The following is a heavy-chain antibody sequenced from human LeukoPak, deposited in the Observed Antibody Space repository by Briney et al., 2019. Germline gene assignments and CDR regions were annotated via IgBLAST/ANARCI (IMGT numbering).Heavy chain of an antibody. V-gene: IGHV4-31*03. J-gene: IGHJ6*02. Sequence: SQTLSLTCTVSGGSISSGGYYWSWLRQHPGKGLEWIGYIYYSGSTYYNPSLKSRVTISVDTSKNQFSLKLSSVTAADTAVYYCASLYSSSWYSEDYYYGMDVWGQGTTVTVSS. CDR1: GGSISSGGYY. CDR3: ASLYSSSWYSEDYYYGMDV. D-gene: IGHD6-13*01. CDR2: IYYSGST.